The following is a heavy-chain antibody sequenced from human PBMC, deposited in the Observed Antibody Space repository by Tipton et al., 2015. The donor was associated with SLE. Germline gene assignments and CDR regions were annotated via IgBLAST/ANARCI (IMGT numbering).Heavy chain of an antibody. Sequence: SLSLSCAASGFTFSSYAMSWIRQAPGKGLEWVSVIYSGGSTYYADSVKGRFTISRDNSKNTLYLQMNSLRAEDTAVYYCAKPPIAAAGTGDYWGQGTLVTVSS. CDR1: GFTFSSYA. J-gene: IGHJ4*02. V-gene: IGHV3-23*03. D-gene: IGHD6-13*01. CDR2: IYSGGST. CDR3: AKPPIAAAGTGDY.